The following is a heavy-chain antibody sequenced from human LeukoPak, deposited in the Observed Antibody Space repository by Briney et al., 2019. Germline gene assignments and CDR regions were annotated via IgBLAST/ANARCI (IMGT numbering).Heavy chain of an antibody. J-gene: IGHJ4*02. V-gene: IGHV1-69*05. CDR3: ARQAHYDILTGPYYFDY. Sequence: SVKVSCKASGGTFSSYAISWVRQAPGQGLEWMGGIIPIFGTANYAQKFQGRVTITTDESTSTAYMELSSLRSEDTAVYYCARQAHYDILTGPYYFDYWGQGTLVTVSS. CDR2: IIPIFGTA. D-gene: IGHD3-9*01. CDR1: GGTFSSYA.